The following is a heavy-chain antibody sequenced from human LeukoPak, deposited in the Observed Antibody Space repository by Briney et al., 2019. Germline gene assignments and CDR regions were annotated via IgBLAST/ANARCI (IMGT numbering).Heavy chain of an antibody. J-gene: IGHJ4*02. Sequence: GASVKVSCKASGYTFTYYYMHWVRQAPGQGLEWMGWINPNSGGTNYAQKFQGRVTMTKNTPITTAYMELSSLRSDDTAVYYCARGPRITMIRGPTQTLGYWGQGTLVTVSS. CDR1: GYTFTYYY. V-gene: IGHV1-2*02. CDR3: ARGPRITMIRGPTQTLGY. CDR2: INPNSGGT. D-gene: IGHD3-10*01.